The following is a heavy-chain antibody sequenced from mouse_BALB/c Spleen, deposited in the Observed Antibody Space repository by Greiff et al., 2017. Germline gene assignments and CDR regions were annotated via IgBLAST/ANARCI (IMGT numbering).Heavy chain of an antibody. D-gene: IGHD4-1*02. V-gene: IGHV5-17*02. J-gene: IGHJ4*01. CDR3: ASSTGTDYAMDY. CDR1: GFTFSSFG. CDR2: ISSGSSTI. Sequence: EVQLQESGGGLVQPGGSRKLSCAASGFTFSSFGMHWVRQAPEKGLEWVAYISSGSSTIYYADTVKGRFTISRDNPKNTLFLQMTSLRSEDTAMYYCASSTGTDYAMDYWGQGTSVTVSS.